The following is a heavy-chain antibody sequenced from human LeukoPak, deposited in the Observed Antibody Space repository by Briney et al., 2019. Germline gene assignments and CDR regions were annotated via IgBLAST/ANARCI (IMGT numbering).Heavy chain of an antibody. CDR3: ARDFLPTLVGANHDAFDI. Sequence: GGSLRLSCAASGFTFSDYYMSWIRQAPGQGLEWVSYISSSGTTIYYVDSVRGRFTISRDNANNSLYLQMNSLRAEDTAVYYCARDFLPTLVGANHDAFDIWGQGTMVTVSS. V-gene: IGHV3-11*04. CDR1: GFTFSDYY. J-gene: IGHJ3*02. CDR2: ISSSGTTI. D-gene: IGHD1-26*01.